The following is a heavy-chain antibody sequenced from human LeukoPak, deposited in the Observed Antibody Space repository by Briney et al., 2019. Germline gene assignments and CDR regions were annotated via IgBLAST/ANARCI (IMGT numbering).Heavy chain of an antibody. D-gene: IGHD6-13*01. CDR3: ARGSYSFTYDY. Sequence: GGSLRLSCAASGFTVSSNYMSWVRQAPGKGLEWVSVIYSGGSTYYADSVKGRFTISRDNSKNTLCLQMNSLRAEDTAVYYCARGSYSFTYDYWGQGTLVTVSS. V-gene: IGHV3-53*01. J-gene: IGHJ4*02. CDR2: IYSGGST. CDR1: GFTVSSNY.